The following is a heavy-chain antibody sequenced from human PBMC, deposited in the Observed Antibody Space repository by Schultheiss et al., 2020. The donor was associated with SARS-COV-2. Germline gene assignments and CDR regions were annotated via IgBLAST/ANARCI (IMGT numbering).Heavy chain of an antibody. CDR1: GFTFSSYA. CDR3: AREPSYDPFDY. Sequence: GGSLRLSCAASGFTFSSYAMHWVRQAPGKGLEWVAVISYDGSYKYYADSVKGRFTISRDNSKNTLFLQMNSLRAEDTAVYYCAREPSYDPFDYWGQGTLVTVSS. CDR2: ISYDGSYK. V-gene: IGHV3-30*01. J-gene: IGHJ4*02. D-gene: IGHD3-16*01.